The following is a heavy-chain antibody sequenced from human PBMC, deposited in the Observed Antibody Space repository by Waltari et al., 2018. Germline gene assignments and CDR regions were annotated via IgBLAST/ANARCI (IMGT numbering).Heavy chain of an antibody. J-gene: IGHJ4*02. CDR3: ARGTYYYDSSGYYPGDY. D-gene: IGHD3-22*01. V-gene: IGHV1-69*02. CDR2: IIPILGIA. Sequence: QVQLVQSGAEVKKPGSSVKVSCKACGGTFSSYTISWVGQAPGQGLEWMGRIIPILGIANYAQKFQGSVTITADKSTSTAYMELSSLRSEDTAVYYCARGTYYYDSSGYYPGDYWGQGTLVTVSS. CDR1: GGTFSSYT.